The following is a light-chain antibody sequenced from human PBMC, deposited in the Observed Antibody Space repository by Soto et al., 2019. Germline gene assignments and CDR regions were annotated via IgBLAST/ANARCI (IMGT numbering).Light chain of an antibody. CDR2: EAS. V-gene: IGKV1-39*01. CDR1: QNIAKY. Sequence: DIQVAHSPSALSASVGDRVTITFRGGQNIAKYLNRYQQKPGKAPLLLIYEASKLEIGVPSRFAGSGSGTDFTLTISSLQPEDFATYYCQETYSKPRTLGGGTKVDIK. CDR3: QETYSKPRT. J-gene: IGKJ4*01.